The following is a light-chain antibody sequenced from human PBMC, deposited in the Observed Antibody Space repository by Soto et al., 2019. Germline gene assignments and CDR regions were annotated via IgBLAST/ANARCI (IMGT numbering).Light chain of an antibody. V-gene: IGKV3-11*01. J-gene: IGKJ5*01. Sequence: DIVLTQSPAPLSLSPGERATLSCRASQGVSSYLAWYQQKPGQAPRLLIYDASNRATGIPARFSGSGSGTDFTLTISSLEPEDFAVYYCQQRSNWPITFGQGTRLEIK. CDR1: QGVSSY. CDR3: QQRSNWPIT. CDR2: DAS.